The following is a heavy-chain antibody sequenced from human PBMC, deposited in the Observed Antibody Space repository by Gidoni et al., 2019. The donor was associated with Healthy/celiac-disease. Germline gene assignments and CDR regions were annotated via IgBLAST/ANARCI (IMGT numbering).Heavy chain of an antibody. V-gene: IGHV3-23*01. CDR1: GFTFSSYA. Sequence: EVQLLESGGGLVQPGGSLRLSCAASGFTFSSYAMSWVRQAPGKGLEWVSASSGSGGSTYYADSVEGRFTISRDNSKNTLYLQMNSLRAEDTAVYYCAKVATDYYYYYYMDVWGKGTTVTVSS. CDR3: AKVATDYYYYYYMDV. J-gene: IGHJ6*03. CDR2: SSGSGGST.